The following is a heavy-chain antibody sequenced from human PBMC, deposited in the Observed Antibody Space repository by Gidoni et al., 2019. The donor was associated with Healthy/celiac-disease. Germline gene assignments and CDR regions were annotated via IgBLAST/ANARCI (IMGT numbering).Heavy chain of an antibody. CDR2: FYYSGST. V-gene: IGHV4-59*08. Sequence: QVQLQEPGPGMEKPSETMSITCTVSGGTISSYYWSWIRQPPGKGLDWIGYFYYSGSTNYIPSLKIRVTISVDTSKNQFSLKLSSVTAADTAVYYCARLGVGATGRDTNNFDYWGQGTLVTVSS. CDR3: ARLGVGATGRDTNNFDY. J-gene: IGHJ4*02. CDR1: GGTISSYY. D-gene: IGHD1-26*01.